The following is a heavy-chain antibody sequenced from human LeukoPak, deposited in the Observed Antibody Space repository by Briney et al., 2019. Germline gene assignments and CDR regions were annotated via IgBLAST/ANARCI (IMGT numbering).Heavy chain of an antibody. D-gene: IGHD1-26*01. CDR1: GYTFTSYD. CDR2: MSPNSGNT. Sequence: GASVKVSCKASGYTFTSYDINWVRQATGHGLEWMGWMSPNSGNTDYAQKFQGRVTMTRNTSITTAYMELSSLRSEDTAVYYCARGSGSYPRSNWFDPWGQGTLVTVSS. CDR3: ARGSGSYPRSNWFDP. J-gene: IGHJ5*02. V-gene: IGHV1-8*01.